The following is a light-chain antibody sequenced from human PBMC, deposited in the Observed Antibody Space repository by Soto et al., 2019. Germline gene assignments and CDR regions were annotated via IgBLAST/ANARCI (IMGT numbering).Light chain of an antibody. J-gene: IGKJ2*01. CDR1: QGINSW. V-gene: IGKV1-5*01. CDR2: DAS. CDR3: QQYNYYPYT. Sequence: DIQMTQSPSTLSASVGDRVTITCRASQGINSWLAWYQQKPGKAPNLLISDASSLESGVPSRFSGSGSGTEFTLTISSLQPGDFATYYCQQYNYYPYTFGQGTKLEIK.